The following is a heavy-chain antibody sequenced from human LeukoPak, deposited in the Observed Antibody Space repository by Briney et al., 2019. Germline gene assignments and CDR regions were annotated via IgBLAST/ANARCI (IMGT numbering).Heavy chain of an antibody. CDR3: ARDLRKQYCSSTSCCYYYYYGMDV. CDR1: GFTFSSYS. J-gene: IGHJ6*02. V-gene: IGHV3-21*01. D-gene: IGHD2-2*01. CDR2: ISSSSSYI. Sequence: GSLRLSCAASGFTFSSYSMNWVRQAPGKGLEWVSSISSSSSYIYYADSVRGRFTISRDNAKNSLYLQMNSLRAEDTAVYYCARDLRKQYCSSTSCCYYYYYGMDVWGQGTTVTVSS.